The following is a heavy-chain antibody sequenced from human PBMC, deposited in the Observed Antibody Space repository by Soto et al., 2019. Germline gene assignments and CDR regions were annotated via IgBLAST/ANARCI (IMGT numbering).Heavy chain of an antibody. CDR3: ARGFTVNTIDYGMDV. D-gene: IGHD4-17*01. J-gene: IGHJ6*02. CDR1: GFTFSDYY. CDR2: ISISGSTI. Sequence: PGGSLRLSCAASGFTFSDYYMSWIRQAPGKGLEWVSYISISGSTIYYADSLKGRFTISRDNAKNPLYLQMNSLRAKDTAVDYCARGFTVNTIDYGMDVWGQGTTVTVSS. V-gene: IGHV3-11*01.